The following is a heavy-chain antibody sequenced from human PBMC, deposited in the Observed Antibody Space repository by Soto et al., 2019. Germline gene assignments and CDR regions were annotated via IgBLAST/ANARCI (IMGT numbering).Heavy chain of an antibody. CDR3: AHSLIPNWGSRGAFDY. D-gene: IGHD7-27*01. CDR1: GFSLSTSGVG. CDR2: IYWDDDK. J-gene: IGHJ4*02. V-gene: IGHV2-5*02. Sequence: QITLKESGPTLVKPTQTLTLTCTFSGFSLSTSGVGVCWIRQPPGKALEWLALIYWDDDKRYSPSLKSRLTITKDTSKNQVVLTLTNMDPVDTATYYCAHSLIPNWGSRGAFDYWGQGTLVTVSS.